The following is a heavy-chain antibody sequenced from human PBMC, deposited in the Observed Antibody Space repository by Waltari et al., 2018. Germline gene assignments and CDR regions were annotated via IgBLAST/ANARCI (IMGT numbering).Heavy chain of an antibody. D-gene: IGHD6-13*01. CDR1: GFIFNNYW. CDR3: VMYSSSFLGDC. CDR2: ITTDGSIT. Sequence: EVQLVESGGGLVQPGGSLRLSCAASGFIFNNYWMHWVRQAPGKGLVSVSHITTDGSITNYADSVKGRFTISRDNAKNTLFLQMNSLRAEDTAVYYCVMYSSSFLGDCWGQGTLVTVSS. V-gene: IGHV3-74*01. J-gene: IGHJ4*02.